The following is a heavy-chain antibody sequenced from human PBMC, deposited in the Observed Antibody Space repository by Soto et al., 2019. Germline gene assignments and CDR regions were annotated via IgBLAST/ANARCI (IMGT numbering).Heavy chain of an antibody. Sequence: QVQLQESGPGLVKPSETLSLTCTVSGGSISSYYWSWIRQPPGKGLEWLGYIYYSGSTNYNPSLKRRGTRSVDTSKNQFSRKLSSGTAADTAVYYGARGKDDSSGCDPWGQGTLVTVSS. CDR3: ARGKDDSSGCDP. CDR1: GGSISSYY. V-gene: IGHV4-59*01. CDR2: IYYSGST. J-gene: IGHJ5*02. D-gene: IGHD6-25*01.